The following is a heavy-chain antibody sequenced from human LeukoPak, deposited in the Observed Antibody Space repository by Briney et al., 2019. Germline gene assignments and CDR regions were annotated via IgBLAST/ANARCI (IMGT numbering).Heavy chain of an antibody. V-gene: IGHV3-30*18. CDR3: AKAMLWIRLWPNDY. Sequence: GGSLRLSCAASGFTFSSYGMHWVRQAPGKGLEWVAVISYDGSNKYYADSVKGRFTISRDNSKNTLYLEMNSLRAEDTAVYYCAKAMLWIRLWPNDYWGQGTLVTVSS. D-gene: IGHD5-18*01. CDR1: GFTFSSYG. J-gene: IGHJ4*02. CDR2: ISYDGSNK.